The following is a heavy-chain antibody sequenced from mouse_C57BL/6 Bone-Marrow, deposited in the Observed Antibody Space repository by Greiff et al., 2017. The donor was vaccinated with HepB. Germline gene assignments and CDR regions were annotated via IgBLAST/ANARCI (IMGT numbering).Heavy chain of an antibody. J-gene: IGHJ2*01. V-gene: IGHV1-22*01. D-gene: IGHD2-4*01. CDR1: GYTFTDYN. Sequence: EVQLQESGPELVKPGASVKMSCKASGYTFTDYNMHWVKQSHGKSLEWIGYINPNNGGTSYNQKFKGKATLTVNKSSSTAYMELRSLTSEDSAVYYWARMVYYDYDYFDYCGQGTTLTVSS. CDR3: ARMVYYDYDYFDY. CDR2: INPNNGGT.